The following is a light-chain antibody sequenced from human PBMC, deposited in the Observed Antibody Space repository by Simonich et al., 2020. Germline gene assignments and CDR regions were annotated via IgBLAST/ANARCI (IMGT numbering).Light chain of an antibody. CDR2: DVR. CDR1: SSDVGGYNY. J-gene: IGLJ3*02. V-gene: IGLV2-14*01. CDR3: SSYTSSSTLV. Sequence: QSALTQPASVSGSPGQSITISCTGTSSDVGGYNYVSWYQQHPGKAPKLMIYDVRKRTSGVSNRFSGSKSGNTASLTISGLQAEDEADDYCSSYTSSSTLVFGGGTKLTVL.